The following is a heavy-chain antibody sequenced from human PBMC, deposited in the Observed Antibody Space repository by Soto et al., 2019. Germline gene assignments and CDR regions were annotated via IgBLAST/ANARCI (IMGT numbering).Heavy chain of an antibody. CDR1: GGTFSSYA. D-gene: IGHD3-22*01. CDR2: IIPIFGTA. V-gene: IGHV1-69*13. CDR3: ARARSTYYYDSSGYYEFEY. J-gene: IGHJ4*02. Sequence: ASVKVSCKASGGTFSSYASSWVRQAPGQGLEWMGGIIPIFGTANYAQKFQGRVTITADESTSTAYMELSSLRSEDTAVYYCARARSTYYYDSSGYYEFEYWGQGTLVTVSS.